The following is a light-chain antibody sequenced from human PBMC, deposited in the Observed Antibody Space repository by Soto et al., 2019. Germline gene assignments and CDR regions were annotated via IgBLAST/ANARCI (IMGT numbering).Light chain of an antibody. V-gene: IGKV2-28*01. CDR3: QHYNSYSEA. CDR2: LGS. J-gene: IGKJ1*01. Sequence: DIVMTQSPLSLPVTPGEPASISCRSSQILLHSDGKNYLEWYVQKPGQSPRLLIYLGSSRSSGVPSRFSGSGSGTEFTLTISSLQPDDFATYYCQHYNSYSEAFGQGTKVDI. CDR1: QILLHSDGKNY.